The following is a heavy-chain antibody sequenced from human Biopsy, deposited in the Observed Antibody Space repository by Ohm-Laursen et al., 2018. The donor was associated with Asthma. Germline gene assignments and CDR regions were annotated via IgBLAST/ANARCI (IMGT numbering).Heavy chain of an antibody. Sequence: SDTLSLTWAVSGGSMTPTSHYWDWIRQPPGKGLEWIGYISYGGKTSYNPSLQNRVTISRDTSKNQFSLRLTSVTAADSAVYFCARRTTIFGVVQKDHGMDAWGQGTTATVSS. CDR2: ISYGGKT. CDR3: ARRTTIFGVVQKDHGMDA. D-gene: IGHD3-3*01. J-gene: IGHJ6*02. V-gene: IGHV4-39*01. CDR1: GGSMTPTSHY.